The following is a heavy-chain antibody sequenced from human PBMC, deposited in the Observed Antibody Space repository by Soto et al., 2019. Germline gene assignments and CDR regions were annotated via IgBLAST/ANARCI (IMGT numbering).Heavy chain of an antibody. D-gene: IGHD5-12*01. Sequence: EVQLVESGGGLVKPGGSLRLSCAASGFTFSNAWMTWVRQAPGKGLEWVGRVKSKTDGGTIDYAAPVKDRFTISRDDSKNTLYLQMNSLKTEDTAVYYCIGTYSGSSMRFDYWGQVTLVTVSS. V-gene: IGHV3-15*01. CDR1: GFTFSNAW. CDR3: IGTYSGSSMRFDY. J-gene: IGHJ4*02. CDR2: VKSKTDGGTI.